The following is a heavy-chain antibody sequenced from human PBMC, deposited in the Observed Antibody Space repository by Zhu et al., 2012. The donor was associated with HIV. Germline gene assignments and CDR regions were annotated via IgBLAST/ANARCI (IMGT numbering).Heavy chain of an antibody. Sequence: QLQQWGAGLLKPSDTLTLTCAVYGGSLNGYYWSWIRQPLGKGLEWIGEIGHTGSTNYNPSLEDRVSISIDSSKNQFSLRLELVTAADTAIYYCAKEAGGGFNFWGQGTTVIVST. V-gene: IGHV4-34*02. CDR1: GGSLNGYY. D-gene: IGHD3-10*01. CDR2: IGHTGST. J-gene: IGHJ3*01. CDR3: AKEAGGGFNF.